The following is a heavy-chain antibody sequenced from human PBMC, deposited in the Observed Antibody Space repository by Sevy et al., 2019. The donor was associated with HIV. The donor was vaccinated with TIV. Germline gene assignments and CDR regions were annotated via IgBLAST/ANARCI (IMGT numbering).Heavy chain of an antibody. D-gene: IGHD2-2*01. CDR3: ARYCISTSPHNWFDP. V-gene: IGHV4-30-4*01. CDR2: IYYSGTT. CDR1: GGSISSGDYY. J-gene: IGHJ5*02. Sequence: SESLSLTCTVSGGSISSGDYYWSWMRQPPGKGLEWIGYIYYSGTTYYNPSLKSRVTISVDTSKNHFSLNLNSVNAADSAVDYCARYCISTSPHNWFDPWGQGTLVTVSS.